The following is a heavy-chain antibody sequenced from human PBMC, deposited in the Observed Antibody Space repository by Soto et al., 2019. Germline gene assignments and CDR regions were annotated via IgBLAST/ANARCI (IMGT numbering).Heavy chain of an antibody. Sequence: EVQLVESGGGLVQPGGSLRLSCAASGFTFTDYWVHWVRQPPGKGLVWVARINGDETTTNYADSVEGRFTISRDNARNTVYLQINSLRAEDTAVYFCARGLRGAYGMDVWGQWTTVTVSS. CDR3: ARGLRGAYGMDV. V-gene: IGHV3-74*01. J-gene: IGHJ6*02. CDR1: GFTFTDYW. D-gene: IGHD2-21*02. CDR2: INGDETTT.